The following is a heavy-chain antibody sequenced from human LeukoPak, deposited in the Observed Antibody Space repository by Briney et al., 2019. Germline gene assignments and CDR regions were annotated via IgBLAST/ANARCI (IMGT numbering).Heavy chain of an antibody. J-gene: IGHJ6*02. Sequence: GASVKVSCKASGYRFSSYGITWVRQAPGQGLECMGWISVYSGKTNYTQKFQGRVTMTTDTSTGTAYMELRSLRSDDTAVYYCARGSGSPVMGNYYYAMDVWGQGTTVTVSS. V-gene: IGHV1-18*01. CDR3: ARGSGSPVMGNYYYAMDV. CDR2: ISVYSGKT. CDR1: GYRFSSYG. D-gene: IGHD1-26*01.